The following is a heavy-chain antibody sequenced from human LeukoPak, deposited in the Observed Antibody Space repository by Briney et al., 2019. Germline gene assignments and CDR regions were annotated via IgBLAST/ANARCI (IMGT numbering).Heavy chain of an antibody. CDR3: ARERHLSVDIVATISFDY. V-gene: IGHV4-34*01. Sequence: SSETLSLTCAVYSGSFSGYYWSWIRQPPGKGLEWIGEINHSGSTNYNPSLKSRVTISVDTSKNQFSLKLSSVTAADTAVYYCARERHLSVDIVATISFDYRGQGTLVTVSS. D-gene: IGHD5-12*01. CDR1: SGSFSGYY. CDR2: INHSGST. J-gene: IGHJ4*02.